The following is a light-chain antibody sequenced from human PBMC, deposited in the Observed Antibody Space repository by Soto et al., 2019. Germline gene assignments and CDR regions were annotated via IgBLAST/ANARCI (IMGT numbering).Light chain of an antibody. V-gene: IGLV1-44*01. CDR3: AAWDDSLKGLA. CDR1: SSNIGNNY. J-gene: IGLJ2*01. Sequence: QSVLTQPPSASGTPGQRVTISCSGSSSNIGNNYVIWYQHLPGTAPKLLIYNHNDRPSGVPHRFSGSRAGTSGSLAISGLQSEDEADYYCAAWDDSLKGLAFGGWTKLTV. CDR2: NHN.